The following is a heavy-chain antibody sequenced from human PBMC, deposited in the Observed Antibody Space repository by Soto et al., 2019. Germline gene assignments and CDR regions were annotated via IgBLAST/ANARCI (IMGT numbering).Heavy chain of an antibody. Sequence: GESLSLSCKGSGYSFTTYWIACLLQMPGKGLEWMGSIHPGESDTRYSPSFQGQVTISADRSITTAYLQWSSLKASDTAMYYCARHEATYYNFYGMDVWGQGTTVTVSS. CDR2: IHPGESDT. V-gene: IGHV5-51*01. J-gene: IGHJ6*02. CDR3: ARHEATYYNFYGMDV. CDR1: GYSFTTYW.